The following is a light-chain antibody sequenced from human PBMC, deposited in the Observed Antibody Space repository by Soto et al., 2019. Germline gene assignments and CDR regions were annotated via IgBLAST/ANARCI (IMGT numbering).Light chain of an antibody. V-gene: IGLV2-14*01. Sequence: QSALTQPASVSGSPGQSITISCTGTNSDVGGYNYVSWYQQHPGKAPKLMIFEVSNRPSGVSNRFSGSKSGNTASLTISVLQPEDEAEYYCSSYTNINTRACVFGTGTKLTVL. CDR3: SSYTNINTRACV. CDR2: EVS. J-gene: IGLJ1*01. CDR1: NSDVGGYNY.